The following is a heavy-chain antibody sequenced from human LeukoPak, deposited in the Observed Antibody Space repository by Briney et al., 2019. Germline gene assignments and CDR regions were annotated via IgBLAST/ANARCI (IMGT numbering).Heavy chain of an antibody. V-gene: IGHV1-69*04. CDR3: ARDQENGQQLALYYYYGMDV. Sequence: SVKVSCKASGGTFSSYAISWVRQAPGQGLEWMGRIIPILGIANYAQKFQGRVTITADKSTSIAYMELSSLRSEDTAVYYCARDQENGQQLALYYYYGMDVWGQGTTVTVSS. CDR2: IIPILGIA. CDR1: GGTFSSYA. D-gene: IGHD6-13*01. J-gene: IGHJ6*02.